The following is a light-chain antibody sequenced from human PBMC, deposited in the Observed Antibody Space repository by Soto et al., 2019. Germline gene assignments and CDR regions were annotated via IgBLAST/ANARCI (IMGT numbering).Light chain of an antibody. CDR3: QQSSNWPLT. CDR2: DAS. J-gene: IGKJ4*01. V-gene: IGKV3-11*01. CDR1: QSVSSY. Sequence: EIVLTQSPATLSLSPGERATLSCRASQSVSSYLAWYQQKPGQAPRLLIYDASNRATGIPARFSGSGSGTDFTLTISSLEPEDFAVYYCQQSSNWPLTFGGGTKVESK.